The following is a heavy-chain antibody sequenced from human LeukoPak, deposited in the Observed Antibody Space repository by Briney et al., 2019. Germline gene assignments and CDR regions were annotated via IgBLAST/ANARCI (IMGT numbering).Heavy chain of an antibody. CDR1: GYTFTNYG. CDR3: ARDQSVRLLQTSSTYFKHVFAI. J-gene: IGHJ3*02. CDR2: ISAYNGNT. D-gene: IGHD6-13*01. V-gene: IGHV1-18*01. Sequence: ASVNVSCKTSGYTFTNYGISWVRQAPGLGLEWMGWISAYNGNTNYAQKVQGRVTMTTDTSTSTAYMELRSLRFDDTAVYYCARDQSVRLLQTSSTYFKHVFAIWGQGSMVTVSS.